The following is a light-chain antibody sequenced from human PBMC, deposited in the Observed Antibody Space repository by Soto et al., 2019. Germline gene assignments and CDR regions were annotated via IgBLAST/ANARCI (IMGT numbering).Light chain of an antibody. CDR2: YDT. CDR1: IIGSKI. Sequence: SYELTQPPSVSVAPGKTATITCEGAIIGSKIVHWFQQKPGQAPVVVIYYDTGRPSGLAERFSGSKSGNTATLTISRVEAGDEADYYCEMGDTSNDHVVFGGGTKLTVL. J-gene: IGLJ3*02. CDR3: EMGDTSNDHVV. V-gene: IGLV3-21*04.